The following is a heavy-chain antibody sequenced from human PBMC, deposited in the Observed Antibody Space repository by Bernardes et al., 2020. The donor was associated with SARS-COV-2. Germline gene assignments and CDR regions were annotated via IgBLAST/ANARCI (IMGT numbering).Heavy chain of an antibody. CDR1: GFTFSNYW. J-gene: IGHJ4*02. D-gene: IGHD6-13*01. V-gene: IGHV3-7*03. CDR2: IKQVGSGK. CDR3: ASLSGSIWYYDY. Sequence: GGSLRLSCAASGFTFSNYWMSWVRQAPGKALEWVSTIKQVGSGKYYVDSVKGRFTISRDNAKNSLYLQMNILRAEDTAVYYCASLSGSIWYYDYCRQGTMVTVSS.